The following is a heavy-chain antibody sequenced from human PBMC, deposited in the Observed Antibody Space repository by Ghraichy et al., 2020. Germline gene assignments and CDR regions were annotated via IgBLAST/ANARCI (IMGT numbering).Heavy chain of an antibody. J-gene: IGHJ6*03. D-gene: IGHD4/OR15-4a*01. CDR3: ARGWGTMDYYMDV. CDR2: IYVSGST. V-gene: IGHV4-61*02. Sequence: SEILSLTCTVSGDSINRDSYYWNWVRQPAGERPEWIGRIYVSGSTDSNPSLSRRIIMSLDTSENQFSLELTSVTAADTAIYFCARGWGTMDYYMDVWGRGTTVTVSS. CDR1: GDSINRDSYY.